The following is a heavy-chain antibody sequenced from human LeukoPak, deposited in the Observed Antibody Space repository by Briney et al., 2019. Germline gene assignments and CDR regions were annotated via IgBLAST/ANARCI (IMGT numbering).Heavy chain of an antibody. CDR2: INPSGGST. CDR1: GYTFTSYY. V-gene: IGHV1-46*01. CDR3: ARAAPILTFDY. J-gene: IGHJ4*02. D-gene: IGHD3-9*01. Sequence: ASVKVSCKASGYTFTSYYMHWVRQAPGQGLERMGIINPSGGSTSYAQKFQGRVTMTRDTSTSTVYMELSSLRSEDTAVYYCARAAPILTFDYWGQGTLVTVSS.